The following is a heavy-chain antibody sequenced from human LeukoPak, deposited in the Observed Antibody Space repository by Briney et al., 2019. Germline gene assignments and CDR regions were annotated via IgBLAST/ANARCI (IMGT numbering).Heavy chain of an antibody. CDR3: AKDISSSKPYYFDY. D-gene: IGHD6-13*01. CDR2: ISGSGDTT. J-gene: IGHJ4*02. CDR1: GFTFSSYA. V-gene: IGHV3-23*01. Sequence: GGSLRLSCAASGFTFSSYAMSWVRQAPGKGLEWVSAISGSGDTTYYADSVKGRFTISRDNSKNTLYLQMNSLRAEDTAVYYCAKDISSSKPYYFDYWGQGALVTVSS.